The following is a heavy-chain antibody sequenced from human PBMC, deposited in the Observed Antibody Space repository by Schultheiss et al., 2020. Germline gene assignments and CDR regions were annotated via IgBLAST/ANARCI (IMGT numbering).Heavy chain of an antibody. D-gene: IGHD4-11*01. CDR2: INHSGST. Sequence: SETLSLTCAVYGGSFSGYYWSWIRQPPGKGLEWIGEINHSGSTNYNPSLKSRVTISVDTSKNQFSLKLSSVTAADTAVYYCARRRDYSNYGHPTTNYYFDYWGQGTLVTVSS. J-gene: IGHJ4*02. V-gene: IGHV4-34*01. CDR1: GGSFSGYY. CDR3: ARRRDYSNYGHPTTNYYFDY.